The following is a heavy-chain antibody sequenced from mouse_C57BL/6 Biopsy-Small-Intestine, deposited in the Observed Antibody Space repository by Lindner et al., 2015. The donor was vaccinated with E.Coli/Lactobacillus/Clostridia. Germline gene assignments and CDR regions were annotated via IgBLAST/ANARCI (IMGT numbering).Heavy chain of an antibody. J-gene: IGHJ2*01. CDR2: ITPNYGTT. CDR1: GYSFTDYN. V-gene: IGHV1-39*01. Sequence: QLQESGPELVKPGASVKISCKASGYSFTDYNINWVKQTNGKSLEWIGVITPNYGTTSYNQKSKGKATLTVDQSSSTAYMQVNSLTSEDSAVYYCARHGNYFDYWGQGTTLTVSS. D-gene: IGHD1-1*01. CDR3: ARHGNYFDY.